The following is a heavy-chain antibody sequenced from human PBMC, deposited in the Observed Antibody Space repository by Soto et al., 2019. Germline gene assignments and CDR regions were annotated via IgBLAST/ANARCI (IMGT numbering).Heavy chain of an antibody. J-gene: IGHJ6*02. D-gene: IGHD2-2*02. CDR2: ISSRSDI. CDR1: GFTFSTYS. Sequence: GGALRLSCVGSGFTFSTYSINWVRQAPGKGLEWVSSISSRSDIYYADSVKGRFTTSRDNAKNSVSLQMNSLRAEDTAVYYCAREYTAWPLAYGLDVWGQGTTVTVSS. CDR3: AREYTAWPLAYGLDV. V-gene: IGHV3-21*01.